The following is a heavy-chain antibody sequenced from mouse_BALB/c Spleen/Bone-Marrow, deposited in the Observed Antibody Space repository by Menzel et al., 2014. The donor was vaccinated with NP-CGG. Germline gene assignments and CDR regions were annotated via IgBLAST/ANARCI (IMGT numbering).Heavy chain of an antibody. Sequence: EVKLMESGPELVKLGASVKISCKASGYSFTDYFMNWVKQSHGKSLEWIGRINPYNGDTFYNQKFKGKATLTVDKSSSTAHMELLSLTSEDSAVHYCGRSGGSSYVFAYWGQGTLVTVSA. J-gene: IGHJ3*01. CDR2: INPYNGDT. D-gene: IGHD2-12*01. V-gene: IGHV1-37*01. CDR1: GYSFTDYF. CDR3: GRSGGSSYVFAY.